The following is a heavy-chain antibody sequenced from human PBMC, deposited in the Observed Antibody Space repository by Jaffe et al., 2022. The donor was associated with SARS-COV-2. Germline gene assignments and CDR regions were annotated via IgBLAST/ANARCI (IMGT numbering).Heavy chain of an antibody. V-gene: IGHV1-46*04. CDR2: INPSDGGT. CDR1: GYTFINKY. Sequence: QVQLVQSGAEMKKPGASVKLSCKASGYTFINKYIHWVRQAPGQGLEWMGMINPSDGGTTYTQRLRGRVTMTSDTSTSTVYLEMSSLTYADRAVYYCARGESIDYWGQGTLVTVSS. D-gene: IGHD2-21*01. J-gene: IGHJ4*02. CDR3: ARGESIDY.